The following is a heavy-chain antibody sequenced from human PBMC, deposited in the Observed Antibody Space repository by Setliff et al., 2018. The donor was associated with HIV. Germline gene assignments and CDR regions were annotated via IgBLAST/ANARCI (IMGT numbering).Heavy chain of an antibody. CDR3: ARVGDCGSGGWFDP. Sequence: ETLSLTCTVSGGSISSGTYYWGWIRQPPGKGLEWIGSIYYSGSTYYNPSLKSRITISVDTSKNQFSLKLSSVTAADTAVYYCARVGDCGSGGWFDPWGQGTLVTVSS. V-gene: IGHV4-39*07. CDR1: GGSISSGTYY. D-gene: IGHD3-10*01. CDR2: IYYSGST. J-gene: IGHJ5*02.